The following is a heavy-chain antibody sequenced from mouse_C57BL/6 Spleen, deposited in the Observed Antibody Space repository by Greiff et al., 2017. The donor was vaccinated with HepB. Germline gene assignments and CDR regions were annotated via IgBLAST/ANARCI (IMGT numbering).Heavy chain of an antibody. V-gene: IGHV1-82*01. CDR1: GYAFSSSW. CDR3: ARGIFSSGDYAMDY. J-gene: IGHJ4*01. Sequence: VQLQQSGPELVKPGASVKISCKASGYAFSSSWMNWVKQRPGKGLEWIGRIYPGDGDTNYNGKFKGKATLTADKSSSTAYMQLSSLTSEDSAVYFCARGIFSSGDYAMDYWGQGTSVTVSS. CDR2: IYPGDGDT.